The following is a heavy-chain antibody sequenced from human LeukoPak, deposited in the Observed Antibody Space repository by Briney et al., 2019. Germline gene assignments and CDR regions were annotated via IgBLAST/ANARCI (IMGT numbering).Heavy chain of an antibody. CDR3: ARFVGRSGSSSSVY. V-gene: IGHV3-9*01. J-gene: IGHJ4*02. CDR1: GFTFDDYA. D-gene: IGHD6-6*01. Sequence: PGGSLRLSCAASGFTFDDYAMHWVRQAPGKGLEWVSGISWNSGSIGYADSVKGRFTISRDNAKNSLYLQMNSLRAEDTAVYYCARFVGRSGSSSSVYWGQGTLVTVSS. CDR2: ISWNSGSI.